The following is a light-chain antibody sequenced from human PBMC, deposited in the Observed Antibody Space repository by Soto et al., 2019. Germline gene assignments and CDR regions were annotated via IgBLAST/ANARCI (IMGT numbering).Light chain of an antibody. V-gene: IGKV4-1*01. CDR1: QSGLYSSNNKNY. J-gene: IGKJ2*01. Sequence: DIVMTQSPDSLAVSLGERATINCTSSQSGLYSSNNKNYLAWYQQRPGQPPKLLIYWASTRESGVPDRFSGSGSGTDFTLTITSLQAEDLAVYYCQQYESTPPTCGQGTKLEIK. CDR3: QQYESTPPT. CDR2: WAS.